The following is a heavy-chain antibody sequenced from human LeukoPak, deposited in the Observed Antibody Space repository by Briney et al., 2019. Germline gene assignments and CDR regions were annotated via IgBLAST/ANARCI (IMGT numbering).Heavy chain of an antibody. V-gene: IGHV4-59*08. Sequence: SETLSLTCTVSGGSINSYYWSWIRQPPGKGLEWIGYIYYSGSTNYNPSLKSRVTISVDTSKNQFSLKLSSVTAADTAVYYCARQLVVPAAMYYYYYGMDVWGQGTTVTVSS. CDR1: GGSINSYY. CDR3: ARQLVVPAAMYYYYYGMDV. CDR2: IYYSGST. D-gene: IGHD2-2*01. J-gene: IGHJ6*02.